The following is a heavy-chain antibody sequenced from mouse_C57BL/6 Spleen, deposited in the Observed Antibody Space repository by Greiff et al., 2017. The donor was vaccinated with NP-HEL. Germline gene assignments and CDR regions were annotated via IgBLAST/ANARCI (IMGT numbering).Heavy chain of an antibody. J-gene: IGHJ4*01. V-gene: IGHV14-4*01. CDR3: TRSYGSSDDYAMDY. Sequence: VQLQQSGAELVRPGASVKLSCKASGFNIKDDYMHWVKQRPEQGLEWIGWIDPENGDTEYDSKFQGKATITADTSSNTAYLQLSSLTSEDTAVYYVTRSYGSSDDYAMDYWGQGTSVTVSS. CDR1: GFNIKDDY. D-gene: IGHD1-1*01. CDR2: IDPENGDT.